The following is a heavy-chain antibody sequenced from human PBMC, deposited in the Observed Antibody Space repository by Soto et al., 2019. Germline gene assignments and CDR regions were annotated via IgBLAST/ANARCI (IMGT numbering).Heavy chain of an antibody. J-gene: IGHJ5*02. CDR1: GFSLNTGGVG. Sequence: QITLKESGPTLVKPTQTLTLTCAFSGFSLNTGGVGVGWIRQPPGKALEWLALIYWNEDKRYTTSLKSRLTITKDTPNNQVVLTMTNMDPGDTATYYSARRGYGDYPRDNWFDPWGKVTVVTVAS. V-gene: IGHV2-5*01. CDR3: ARRGYGDYPRDNWFDP. D-gene: IGHD4-17*01. CDR2: IYWNEDK.